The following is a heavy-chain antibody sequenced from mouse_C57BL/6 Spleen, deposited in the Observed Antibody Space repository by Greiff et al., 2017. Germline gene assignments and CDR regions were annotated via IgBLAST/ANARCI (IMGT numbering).Heavy chain of an antibody. J-gene: IGHJ2*01. D-gene: IGHD2-2*01. CDR1: GYTFTSYW. V-gene: IGHV1-53*01. CDR3: ARMDYGYDVDY. Sequence: VQLQQSGTELVQPGASVKLSCTASGYTFTSYWMPWVKQRPGQGLEWIGKINPSNGGTNYNGKFKSKATLTVDKSSSTAYMQLSSLTSEDSAVYYGARMDYGYDVDYWGQGTTLTVSS. CDR2: INPSNGGT.